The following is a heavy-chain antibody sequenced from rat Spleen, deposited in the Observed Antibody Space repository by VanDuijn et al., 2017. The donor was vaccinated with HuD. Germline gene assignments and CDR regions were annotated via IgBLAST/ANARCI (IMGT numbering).Heavy chain of an antibody. J-gene: IGHJ2*01. CDR1: GFTFSNYD. V-gene: IGHV5S23*01. Sequence: EVQLVESGGGLVQPGRSLKLSCTTSGFTFSNYDMTWVRQSPTKGLEWVTSISTNGGSTYYRDSVKGRFTISRDNVKSTLYLLMDSLRSEDTATYYCARRKLYYGFDYWGQGVMVTVSS. D-gene: IGHD1-6*01. CDR3: ARRKLYYGFDY. CDR2: ISTNGGST.